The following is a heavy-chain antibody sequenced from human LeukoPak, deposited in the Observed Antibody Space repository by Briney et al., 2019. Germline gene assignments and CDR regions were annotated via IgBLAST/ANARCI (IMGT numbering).Heavy chain of an antibody. Sequence: SETLSLTCAVYGGSFSGYYWSWIRQPPGKGLEWIGEINHSGSTNYNPSLKSRVTISVDTSKNQFSLKLSSVTAADTAVYYCARGILYYDILTGYLLYYFDYWGQGTLVTVSS. CDR1: GGSFSGYY. V-gene: IGHV4-34*01. CDR2: INHSGST. CDR3: ARGILYYDILTGYLLYYFDY. D-gene: IGHD3-9*01. J-gene: IGHJ4*02.